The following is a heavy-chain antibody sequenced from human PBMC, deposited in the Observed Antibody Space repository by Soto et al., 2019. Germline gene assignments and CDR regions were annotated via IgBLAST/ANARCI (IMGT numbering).Heavy chain of an antibody. CDR1: GFTFSSYS. D-gene: IGHD6-19*01. Sequence: GGSLRLSCAASGFTFSSYSMNWVRQAPGKGLEWVSYISSSSSYTNYADSVKGRFTISRDNAKNSLYLQMNSLRAEDTAVYYCARYKQWLAPIDYWGQGTLVTVSS. V-gene: IGHV3-21*05. J-gene: IGHJ4*02. CDR2: ISSSSSYT. CDR3: ARYKQWLAPIDY.